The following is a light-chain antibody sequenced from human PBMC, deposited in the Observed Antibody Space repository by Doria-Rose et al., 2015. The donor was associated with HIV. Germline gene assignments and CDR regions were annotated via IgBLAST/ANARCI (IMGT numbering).Light chain of an antibody. V-gene: IGKV4-1*01. J-gene: IGKJ1*01. CDR3: QQYFSSLPT. CDR2: WAS. Sequence: DIQVTQSPDSLAVSLGERATINCKSSQNVLYSSNSKNYLAWYQQKPGQPPKLLIYWASTRESGVPDRFSGSGSGTDFVLTISSLQAEDVAVYYCQQYFSSLPTFGQGTNV. CDR1: QNVLYSSNSKNY.